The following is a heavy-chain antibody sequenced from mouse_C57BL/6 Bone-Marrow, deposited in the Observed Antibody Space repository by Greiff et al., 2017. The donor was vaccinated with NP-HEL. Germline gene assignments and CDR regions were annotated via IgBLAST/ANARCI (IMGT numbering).Heavy chain of an antibody. Sequence: EVQLVESGGDLVKPGGSLKLSCAASGFTFSSYGMSWVRQTPDKRLEWVATISSGGSYTYYPDSVKGRFTISRDNAKNTLYLQMSSLKSEDTAMYYCARRGLITTVLMDYWGQGTSVTVSS. D-gene: IGHD1-1*01. V-gene: IGHV5-6*01. J-gene: IGHJ4*01. CDR1: GFTFSSYG. CDR2: ISSGGSYT. CDR3: ARRGLITTVLMDY.